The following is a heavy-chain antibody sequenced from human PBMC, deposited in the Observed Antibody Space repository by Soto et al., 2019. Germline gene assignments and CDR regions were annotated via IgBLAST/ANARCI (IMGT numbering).Heavy chain of an antibody. CDR1: GFTISDYG. D-gene: IGHD1-20*01. V-gene: IGHV3-48*01. J-gene: IGHJ4*02. CDR2: ISSSSSTI. CDR3: ARVRYFDY. Sequence: GGSLRLSCAASGFTISDYGMNWVRQAPGKGLEWVSYISSSSSTIYYADSVKGRFTISRDNAKNSLYLHMNSLRAEDTAVYYWARVRYFDYWGQGTLVTFSS.